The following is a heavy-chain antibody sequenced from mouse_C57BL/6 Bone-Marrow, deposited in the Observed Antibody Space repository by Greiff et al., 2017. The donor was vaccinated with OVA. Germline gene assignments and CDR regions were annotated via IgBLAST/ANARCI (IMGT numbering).Heavy chain of an antibody. CDR3: ARKYYDYHWYFDV. V-gene: IGHV5-17*01. D-gene: IGHD2-4*01. CDR2: ISSGSSTI. J-gene: IGHJ1*03. CDR1: GFTFSDYG. Sequence: EVQLVESGGGLVKPGGSLKLSCAASGFTFSDYGMHWVRQAPEKGLEWVAYISSGSSTIYYADTVKGRFTISRDNAKNTLFLQMTRLRSEDTAMYYCARKYYDYHWYFDVWGTGTTVTVSS.